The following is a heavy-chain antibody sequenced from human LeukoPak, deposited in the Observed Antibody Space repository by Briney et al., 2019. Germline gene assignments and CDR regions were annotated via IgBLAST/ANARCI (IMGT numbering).Heavy chain of an antibody. V-gene: IGHV1-3*01. CDR1: GYTFSSYA. CDR2: IISGDGNT. CDR3: ARDLMESSSSTPMYAFDI. D-gene: IGHD6-6*01. Sequence: GASVKVSCKASGYTFSSYAMHWVRQAPGQRLEWMGWIISGDGNTKYSQKFQGKVTITRDTSASTGYMELSSLRSEDTAVYFCARDLMESSSSTPMYAFDIWGQGTMVTVSS. J-gene: IGHJ3*02.